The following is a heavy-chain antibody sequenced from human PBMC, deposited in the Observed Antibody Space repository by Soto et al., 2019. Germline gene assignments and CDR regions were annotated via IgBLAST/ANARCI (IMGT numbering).Heavy chain of an antibody. V-gene: IGHV2-5*02. J-gene: IGHJ4*01. Sequence: SARTLVNHTQTLTLTWTVSGFSIRTSGGGVGWIRQPPGKALEWLALIYWDGDKRYSPSLKSRLTIAKDTSKNQVVLTMTNMDPVDTTIYYCAHRLSSPYYHPHRGSSLEYWGQGTPVTVSS. CDR3: AHRLSSPYYHPHRGSSLEY. D-gene: IGHD3-22*01. CDR2: IYWDGDK. CDR1: GFSIRTSGGG.